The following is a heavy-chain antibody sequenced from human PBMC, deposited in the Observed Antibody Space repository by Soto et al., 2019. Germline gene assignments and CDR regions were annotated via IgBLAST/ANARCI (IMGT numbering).Heavy chain of an antibody. CDR3: ARGGGAY. V-gene: IGHV3-30-3*01. Sequence: QVQLVESGGGVVQPGRSLRLSCAASGFTFSSYAMHWVRRAPGKGLEWMAVMSYDGSNKYYADSVKGRFTISRDNSKNPLDLKRNSLRAEDTALYYCARGGGAYWGQGTMVIVSS. CDR1: GFTFSSYA. J-gene: IGHJ4*02. D-gene: IGHD3-16*01. CDR2: MSYDGSNK.